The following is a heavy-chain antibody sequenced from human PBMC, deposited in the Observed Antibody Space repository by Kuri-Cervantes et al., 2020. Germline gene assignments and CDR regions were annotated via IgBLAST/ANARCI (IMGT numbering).Heavy chain of an antibody. J-gene: IGHJ4*02. V-gene: IGHV4-4*02. CDR1: GGSISSSNW. CDR2: IYHSGST. CDR3: ARVRIVVVVAAYFDY. Sequence: SETLSLTCAVSGGSISSSNWWSWVRQPPGKGLEWIGEIYHSGSTNYNPSLKSRVTISVDTSKNQFSPKLSSVTAADTAVYYCARVRIVVVVAAYFDYWGQGTLVTVSS. D-gene: IGHD2-15*01.